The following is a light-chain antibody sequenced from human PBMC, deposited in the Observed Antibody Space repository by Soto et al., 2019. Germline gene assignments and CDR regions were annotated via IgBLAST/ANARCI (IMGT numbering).Light chain of an antibody. CDR1: QSISTW. CDR2: DAS. CDR3: QQYNSYST. Sequence: DIQMTQSPSSVSASVGDRVTITCRASQSISTWLAWYQQKPGKAPKLLIYDASSLEGGVPSRFSGSGSGTEFTLTISSLQPEDFASYYCQQYNSYSTFGQGTKVDIK. J-gene: IGKJ1*01. V-gene: IGKV1-5*01.